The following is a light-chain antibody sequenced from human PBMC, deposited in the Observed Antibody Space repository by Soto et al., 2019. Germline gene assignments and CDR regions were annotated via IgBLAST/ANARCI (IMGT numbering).Light chain of an antibody. Sequence: QSALTQPASVSGSPGQSITISCTGTSSDVGSYNLVSWYQQHPGKAPKLMIYEGSKRPSGVSNRFSGSKSGNTASLTISGLQAEDEADYYCCLYAGSWRLGGGTKLTVL. J-gene: IGLJ2*01. CDR2: EGS. CDR3: CLYAGSWR. V-gene: IGLV2-23*01. CDR1: SSDVGSYNL.